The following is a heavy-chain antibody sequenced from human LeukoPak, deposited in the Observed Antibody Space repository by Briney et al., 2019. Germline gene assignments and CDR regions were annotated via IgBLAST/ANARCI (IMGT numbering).Heavy chain of an antibody. V-gene: IGHV1-18*01. CDR2: ISAYNGNT. D-gene: IGHD3-22*01. CDR1: GYTFTSYG. J-gene: IGHJ2*01. Sequence: ASVKVSCKASGYTFTSYGISWVRQAPGQGLEWMGWISAYNGNTNYAQKLQGRVTMTTDTSTSTAYMELRSLRSDDTAVNYCARDRRNYDSSGRPSYFDLWGRGTLVTVSS. CDR3: ARDRRNYDSSGRPSYFDL.